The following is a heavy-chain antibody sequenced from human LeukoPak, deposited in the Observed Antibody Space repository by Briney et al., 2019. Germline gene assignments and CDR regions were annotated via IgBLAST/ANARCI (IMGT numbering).Heavy chain of an antibody. D-gene: IGHD6-13*01. Sequence: ASVKVSCKASGYTFTSFGISWVRQAPGQGLEWMGWISAYNGNTNYAQKLQGRVTMTTDTSTSTAYMELRSLRSDDTAVYYCARDLGTDQQLIFFDYWGRGTLVTVSS. J-gene: IGHJ4*02. CDR2: ISAYNGNT. CDR3: ARDLGTDQQLIFFDY. V-gene: IGHV1-18*04. CDR1: GYTFTSFG.